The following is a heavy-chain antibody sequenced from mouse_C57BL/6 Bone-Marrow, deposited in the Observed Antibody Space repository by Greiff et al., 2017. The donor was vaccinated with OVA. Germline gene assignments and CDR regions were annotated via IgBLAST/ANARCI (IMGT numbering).Heavy chain of an antibody. J-gene: IGHJ1*03. CDR1: GYTFTDYC. V-gene: IGHV1-84*01. CDR2: IYPGSGNT. Sequence: QVQLQQSGPELVKPGASVKISCKASGYTFTDYCMNWVKQTPGQGLEWVGWIYPGSGNTKYTDKVKGKATLTIDTATSTAFMQISSLTSEDSAVYYCARRDYGDDWGKGTTVTVSS. CDR3: ARRDYGDD. D-gene: IGHD1-1*01.